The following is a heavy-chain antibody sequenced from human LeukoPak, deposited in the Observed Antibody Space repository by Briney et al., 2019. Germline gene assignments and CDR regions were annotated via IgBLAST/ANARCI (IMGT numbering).Heavy chain of an antibody. V-gene: IGHV3-30*04. D-gene: IGHD1/OR15-1a*01. CDR3: TLTTFGVVYYFDY. CDR1: GFTFSSYA. J-gene: IGHJ4*02. CDR2: ISYDGINQ. Sequence: PGRSLRLSCATYGFTFSSYAMHWVRQAPGKGLEWVAHISYDGINQYYADSVKGRFIISRDNSKNTLYLQLDSLRLEDTAVYYCTLTTFGVVYYFDYWGQGTLVTVSS.